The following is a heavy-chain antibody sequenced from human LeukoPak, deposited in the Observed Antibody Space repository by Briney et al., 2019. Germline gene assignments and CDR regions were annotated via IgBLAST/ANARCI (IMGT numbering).Heavy chain of an antibody. CDR1: GDSISSGSHF. V-gene: IGHV4-61*02. D-gene: IGHD5-18*01. CDR2: IYTSGST. J-gene: IGHJ4*02. CDR3: ARGSYTAMAN. Sequence: PSETLSLTCTVSGDSISSGSHFWFWIRQPAGKGLEWIGRIYTSGSTNYNPSLKGRVTLSVDTSKNQFSLKLSSVTAADTAVYYCARGSYTAMANWGQGTLVTVSS.